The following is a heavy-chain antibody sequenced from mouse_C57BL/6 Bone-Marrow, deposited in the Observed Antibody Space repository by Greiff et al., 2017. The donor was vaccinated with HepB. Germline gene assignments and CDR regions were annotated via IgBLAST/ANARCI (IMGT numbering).Heavy chain of an antibody. CDR3: TRSKTTVVGEAWFAY. Sequence: QVQLQQSGAELVRPGASVTLSCKASGYTFTDYEMHWVKQTPVHGLEWIGAIDPETGGTAYNQKFKGKAILTADKSSSTAYMELRSLTSEDSAVYYCTRSKTTVVGEAWFAYWGQGTLVTVSA. V-gene: IGHV1-15*01. CDR2: IDPETGGT. J-gene: IGHJ3*01. D-gene: IGHD1-1*01. CDR1: GYTFTDYE.